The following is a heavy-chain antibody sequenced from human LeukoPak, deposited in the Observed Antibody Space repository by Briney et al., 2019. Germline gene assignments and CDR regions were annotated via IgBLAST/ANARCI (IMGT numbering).Heavy chain of an antibody. V-gene: IGHV5-51*01. D-gene: IGHD1-26*01. Sequence: PGESLKISCKGSGYSFTTYWIGWVRQMPGKGLEWMGVIYPGDSDTRYSPSFQGQVTISADKSITTAYLQWSSLKASDTAIYYCARLGELLVNPFDYWGQGTLVTVSS. CDR3: ARLGELLVNPFDY. CDR1: GYSFTTYW. J-gene: IGHJ4*02. CDR2: IYPGDSDT.